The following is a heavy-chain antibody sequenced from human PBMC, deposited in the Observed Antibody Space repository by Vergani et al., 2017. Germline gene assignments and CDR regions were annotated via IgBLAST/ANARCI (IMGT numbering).Heavy chain of an antibody. D-gene: IGHD2-15*01. V-gene: IGHV3-30*02. J-gene: IGHJ4*02. CDR2: IRYDGIVE. CDR3: ATAGAAYCRGASCYDFFEY. CDR1: GVSFSSFG. Sequence: QVQLVESGGGVVQPGGSLRLSCAASGVSFSSFGMHWVRQAPGKGLEWVAFIRYDGIVEYYGDSVRGRFTISRDNSKNTLYLQMNRLRPEDTAVYYCATAGAAYCRGASCYDFFEYWGQGTLVTVAS.